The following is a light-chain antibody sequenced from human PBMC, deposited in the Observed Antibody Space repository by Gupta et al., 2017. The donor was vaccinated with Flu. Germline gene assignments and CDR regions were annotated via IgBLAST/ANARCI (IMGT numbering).Light chain of an antibody. CDR3: QHYDYWPPRT. CDR1: LCVSSS. J-gene: IGKJ1*01. Sequence: GLTQSPATLSVHPQDRATISCRASLCVSSSFAWYQQTPGQAPRPLIYGTSTSATAIQARFSGSRSGTDFSRTSSSLQTEDIAVDYCQHYDYWPPRTFGEGTKVEMK. CDR2: GTS. V-gene: IGKV3-15*01.